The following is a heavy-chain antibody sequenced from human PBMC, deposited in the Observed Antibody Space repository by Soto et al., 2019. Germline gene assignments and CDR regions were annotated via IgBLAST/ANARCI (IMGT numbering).Heavy chain of an antibody. D-gene: IGHD4-17*01. CDR1: GYSFTSYW. CDR2: IYPGDSDT. V-gene: IGHV5-51*01. Sequence: GESLKISCKGSGYSFTSYWIGWVRQMPGKGLEWMGIIYPGDSDTRYSPSFQGQVTISADKSISTAYLQWSSLKASDTAMYYCARGEVDYGDPDAFDIWGQGTMVTVSS. CDR3: ARGEVDYGDPDAFDI. J-gene: IGHJ3*02.